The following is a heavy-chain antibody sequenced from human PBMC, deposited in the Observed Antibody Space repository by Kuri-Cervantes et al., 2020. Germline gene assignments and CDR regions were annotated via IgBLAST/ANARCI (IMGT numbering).Heavy chain of an antibody. Sequence: ASVKVSCKASGYTFTSYGISWVRQAPGQGLEWMGIINPSGGSTSYAQKLQGRVTMTTDTSTSTAYMELRSLRSDDTAVYYCARRQLGYCSGGSCPTYYYYYMDVWGKGTTVTVSS. D-gene: IGHD2-15*01. CDR3: ARRQLGYCSGGSCPTYYYYYMDV. CDR2: INPSGGST. CDR1: GYTFTSYG. J-gene: IGHJ6*03. V-gene: IGHV1-18*01.